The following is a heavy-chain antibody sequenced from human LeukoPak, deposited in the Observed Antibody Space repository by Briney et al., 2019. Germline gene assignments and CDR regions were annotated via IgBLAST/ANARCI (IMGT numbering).Heavy chain of an antibody. Sequence: GGSLRLSCAASGFTFDDYAMHWVRQAPGKGLEWVSGISWNSGSIGYADSVKGRFTISRDNAKNSLYLQMNSLRAEDTALYYCAKGVYYDSSGSDYWGQGTLVTASS. CDR3: AKGVYYDSSGSDY. D-gene: IGHD3-22*01. CDR1: GFTFDDYA. V-gene: IGHV3-9*01. J-gene: IGHJ4*02. CDR2: ISWNSGSI.